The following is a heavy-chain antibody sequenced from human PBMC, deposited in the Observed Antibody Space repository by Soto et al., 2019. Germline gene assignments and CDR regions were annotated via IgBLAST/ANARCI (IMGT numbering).Heavy chain of an antibody. V-gene: IGHV3-23*01. CDR2: ISGSGGST. CDR1: GFTVSNYH. D-gene: IGHD2-21*01. Sequence: GGSLRLSCAASGFTVSNYHMNWVRRAPGKGLEWVSAISGSGGSTYYADSVKGRSTISRDNSKNTLYLQMNSLRAEDTAVYYCAKEDSYVVVDYWGQGTLVTVSS. J-gene: IGHJ4*02. CDR3: AKEDSYVVVDY.